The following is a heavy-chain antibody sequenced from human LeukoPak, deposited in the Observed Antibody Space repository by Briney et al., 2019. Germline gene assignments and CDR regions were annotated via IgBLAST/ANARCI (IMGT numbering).Heavy chain of an antibody. D-gene: IGHD2-8*01. CDR3: ARSSNGVYVQ. J-gene: IGHJ4*02. Sequence: GGSLRLSCVASGFTFRNYYMHWVRQVPGKGLVWVSRISGDGSSIFYADSVKGRFTISRDNAKNSLYVQMNSLRADDSAVYYCARSSNGVYVQWGQGTLVTVSS. CDR2: ISGDGSSI. V-gene: IGHV3-74*01. CDR1: GFTFRNYY.